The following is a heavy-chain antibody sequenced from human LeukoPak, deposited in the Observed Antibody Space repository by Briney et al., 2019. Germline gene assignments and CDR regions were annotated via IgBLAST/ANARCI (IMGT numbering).Heavy chain of an antibody. J-gene: IGHJ6*03. CDR3: ARGGRPYYYYYYMDV. CDR1: GGTLSSYA. V-gene: IGHV1-69*05. Sequence: GASVKVSCKASGGTLSSYAISWVRQAPGQGLEWMGGIIPIFGTANYAQKFQGRVTITTDESTSTAYMELSSLRSEDTAVYYCARGGRPYYYYYYMDVWGKGTTVTVSS. CDR2: IIPIFGTA.